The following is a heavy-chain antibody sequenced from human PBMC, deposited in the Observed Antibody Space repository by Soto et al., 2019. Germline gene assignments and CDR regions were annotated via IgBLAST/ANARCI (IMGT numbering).Heavy chain of an antibody. CDR1: GGSISPYY. CDR3: ARLIRDASGSYRLDY. CDR2: IYYSGYT. D-gene: IGHD3-10*01. V-gene: IGHV4-59*08. J-gene: IGHJ4*02. Sequence: SETLSLTCTASGGSISPYYWSWIRQPPGEGMEWLGYIYYSGYTNYNPSLKSRLTISVDTSKDQFSLRLSSVTAADTAVYFCARLIRDASGSYRLDYWGRGTLVTXSS.